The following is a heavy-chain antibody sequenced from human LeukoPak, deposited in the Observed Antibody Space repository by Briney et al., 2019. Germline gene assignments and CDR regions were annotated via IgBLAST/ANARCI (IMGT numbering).Heavy chain of an antibody. D-gene: IGHD4-17*01. Sequence: PSETLSLTCTVSGGSISPHYWTWIRQTPGKGLEWIGYVHYNGLTSYNASLRSRLILSVDTARNQVSLKLTSVTAADTAVYYCTRERSTVTFDYWGREPWSPSPQ. J-gene: IGHJ4*02. CDR1: GGSISPHY. CDR2: VHYNGLT. CDR3: TRERSTVTFDY. V-gene: IGHV4-59*11.